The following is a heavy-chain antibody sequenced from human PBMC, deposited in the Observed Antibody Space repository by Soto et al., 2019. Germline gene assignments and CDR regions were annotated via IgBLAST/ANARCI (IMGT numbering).Heavy chain of an antibody. CDR3: ARDAHYMYGNIGYPHYYFDY. D-gene: IGHD3-22*01. V-gene: IGHV4-31*03. CDR1: GGSITRGGYY. CDR2: IYNSGTT. J-gene: IGHJ4*02. Sequence: SETLSLTCTVSGGSITRGGYYWSWIRQHPGKGLEWIGYIYNSGTTYYNPSLKSRVTISVDTSKNQFSLKLTSVTAADTAVYYCARDAHYMYGNIGYPHYYFDYWGQGALVTVSS.